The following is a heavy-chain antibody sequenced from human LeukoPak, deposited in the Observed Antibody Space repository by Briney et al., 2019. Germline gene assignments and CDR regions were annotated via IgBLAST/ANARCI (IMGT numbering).Heavy chain of an antibody. CDR2: INHTLTT. D-gene: IGHD3-9*01. CDR3: ARGYDILTGRDY. V-gene: IGHV4-34*01. CDR1: GGSFSGYY. Sequence: SETLSLTCAVYGGSFSGYYWSWIRQPPGKGLEWIGEINHTLTTNYTPSLNSRVTISVDTSKNQFSLKLSSVTAADTAVYYCARGYDILTGRDYWGQGTLVTVSS. J-gene: IGHJ4*02.